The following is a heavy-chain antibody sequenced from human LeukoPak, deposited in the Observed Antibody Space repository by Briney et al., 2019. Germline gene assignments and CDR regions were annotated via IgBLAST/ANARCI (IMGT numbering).Heavy chain of an antibody. Sequence: GGSLRLSCAASGFTVGSNTMSWVRHAPGNGLEGVSIIYSGGSTSYADSVKGRFTISRDNSKNTLYLQMNSLRTEDTAVYYCARGGSYFDISGYYFYWGQGTLVTVSS. D-gene: IGHD3-22*01. J-gene: IGHJ4*02. CDR1: GFTVGSNT. V-gene: IGHV3-66*01. CDR2: IYSGGST. CDR3: ARGGSYFDISGYYFY.